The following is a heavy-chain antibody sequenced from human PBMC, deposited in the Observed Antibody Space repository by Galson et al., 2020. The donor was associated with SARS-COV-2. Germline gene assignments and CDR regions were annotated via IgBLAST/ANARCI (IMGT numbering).Heavy chain of an antibody. J-gene: IGHJ6*02. CDR2: ISASANT. CDR3: ARGLEGLYDSSRYFGIGVFFYYAMDV. Sequence: PSETLSLTCAVSGGSVSGGALSWSWFRQPPGKGLEWIGYISASANTYYNPSLKSRVTISVDTSKNQFSLKLRSVTAADTGVYYCARGLEGLYDSSRYFGIGVFFYYAMDVWGQGTTVTVSS. CDR1: GGSVSGGALS. V-gene: IGHV4-30-2*01. D-gene: IGHD3-22*01.